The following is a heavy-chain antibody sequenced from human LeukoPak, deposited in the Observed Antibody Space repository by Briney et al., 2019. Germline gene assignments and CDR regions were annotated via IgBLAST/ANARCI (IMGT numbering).Heavy chain of an antibody. V-gene: IGHV3-11*01. CDR3: ARGGADIAS. D-gene: IGHD5-12*01. CDR1: GFTFSDYY. Sequence: GGSLRLSCAASGFTFSDYYMNWIRQAPGKGREWLSYISSSGGTIYYADSVKGRFTISRDNAKNSLYLQMNSLTAEDTAVYYCARGGADIASWGQGTLVTVSS. CDR2: ISSSGGTI. J-gene: IGHJ5*02.